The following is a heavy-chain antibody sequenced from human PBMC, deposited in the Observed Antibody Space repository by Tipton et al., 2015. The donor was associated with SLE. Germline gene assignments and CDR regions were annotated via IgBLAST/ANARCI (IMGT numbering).Heavy chain of an antibody. D-gene: IGHD6-13*01. CDR2: INSDGSST. Sequence: SLRLSCAASGFTFSSYWMHRVRQAPGKGRVWVSRINSDGSSTSYADSVKGRFTISRDNAKNTLYLQMNSLRAEDTAVYYCARAGQQLDNFDYWGQGTLVTVSS. V-gene: IGHV3-74*01. CDR3: ARAGQQLDNFDY. CDR1: GFTFSSYW. J-gene: IGHJ4*02.